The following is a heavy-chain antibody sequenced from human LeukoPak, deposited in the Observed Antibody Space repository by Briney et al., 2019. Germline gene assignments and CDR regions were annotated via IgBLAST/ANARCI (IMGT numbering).Heavy chain of an antibody. D-gene: IGHD2-21*02. CDR3: ARDTVAAIL. V-gene: IGHV4-59*01. CDR2: IYNSGTT. CDR1: GASISSYY. Sequence: PSETLSLTCTVSGASISSYYWSWIRQSPDKGLEWMGYIYNSGTTSYNPPLKSRLTISLDTSRNQVSLKLTSVTAADTAMYYCARDTVAAILWGQGTLVTASS. J-gene: IGHJ4*02.